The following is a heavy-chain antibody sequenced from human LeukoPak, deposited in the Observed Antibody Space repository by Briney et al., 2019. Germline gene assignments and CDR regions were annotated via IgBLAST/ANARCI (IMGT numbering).Heavy chain of an antibody. CDR3: ARHIVVVPAAHPTAFDI. CDR1: GGSFSGYY. V-gene: IGHV4-34*01. Sequence: PSETLSLTCAVYGGSFSGYYWGWIRQPPGKGLEWIGEINHSGSTNYNPSLKSRVTISVDTSKNQFSLKLSSVTAADTAVYYCARHIVVVPAAHPTAFDIWGQGTMVTVSS. CDR2: INHSGST. J-gene: IGHJ3*02. D-gene: IGHD2-2*01.